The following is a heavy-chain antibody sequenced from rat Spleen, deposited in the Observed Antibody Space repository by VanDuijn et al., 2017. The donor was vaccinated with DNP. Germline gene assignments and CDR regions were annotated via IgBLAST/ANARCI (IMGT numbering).Heavy chain of an antibody. V-gene: IGHV5-22*01. CDR2: IGSDAYAP. CDR1: GFTFSDYY. Sequence: EVQLVESGGGLVQPGRSLKLSCAASGFTFSDYYMAWVRQAPTKGLEWVAYIGSDAYAPYYGDSVKGRFTISRDNAKSILYLQMNSLRSEDMATYYCVRWNSGHFDYWGQGVMVTVSS. D-gene: IGHD4-3*01. J-gene: IGHJ2*01. CDR3: VRWNSGHFDY.